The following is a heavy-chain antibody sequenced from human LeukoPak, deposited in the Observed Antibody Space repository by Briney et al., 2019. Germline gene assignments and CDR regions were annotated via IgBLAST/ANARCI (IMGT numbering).Heavy chain of an antibody. D-gene: IGHD2-21*02. V-gene: IGHV3-21*01. CDR3: ARDGGNSRYFAL. Sequence: GGSLRLSCAASGFTFSSYSRNWVRQAPGKGLEWVSSISSSSSYIYYADSVKGRFTISRDNAKNSLYLQMNSLRAEDTAVYYCARDGGNSRYFALWGRGTLVTVSS. CDR1: GFTFSSYS. CDR2: ISSSSSYI. J-gene: IGHJ2*01.